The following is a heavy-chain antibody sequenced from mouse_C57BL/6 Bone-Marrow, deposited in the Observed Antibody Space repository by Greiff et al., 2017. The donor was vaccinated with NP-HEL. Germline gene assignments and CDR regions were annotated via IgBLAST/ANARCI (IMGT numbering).Heavy chain of an antibody. CDR3: ASGCYYVNLPFAY. V-gene: IGHV1-61*01. D-gene: IGHD2-1*01. CDR2: IYPSDSET. J-gene: IGHJ3*01. Sequence: QVQLQQPGAELVRPGSSVKLSCKASGYTFTSYWMDWVKQRPEQGLEWIGNIYPSDSETHYNQKFKDKATLTVDKSSSTAYMQLSSLTSEDSSVDYCASGCYYVNLPFAYWDRGTGVTVSA. CDR1: GYTFTSYW.